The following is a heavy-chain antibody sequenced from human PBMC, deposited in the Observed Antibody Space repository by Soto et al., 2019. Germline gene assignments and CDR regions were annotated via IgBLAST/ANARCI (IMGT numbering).Heavy chain of an antibody. CDR2: ISAYNGNT. CDR1: GYTFTSYG. CDR3: ARDRGLFWSGRPLFDY. Sequence: GASVKVSCKASGYTFTSYGISWVRQAPGQGLEWMGWISAYNGNTNYAQKLQGRVTMTTDTSTSTAYMELRSLRSDDTAVYYCARDRGLFWSGRPLFDYWGQGTLVTVSS. V-gene: IGHV1-18*01. J-gene: IGHJ4*02. D-gene: IGHD3-3*01.